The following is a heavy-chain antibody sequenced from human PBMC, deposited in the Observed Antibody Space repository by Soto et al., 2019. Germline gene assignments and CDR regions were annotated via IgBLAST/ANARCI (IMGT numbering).Heavy chain of an antibody. CDR1: GFSLNTGGVT. Sequence: SGPTLVNPTQTLTLTCVFSGFSLNTGGVTVGWIRQPPGKALEWVALIYWDDGKRYSPSLKSRLTITKETSRNQVILTMTNVDPEDTATYFCAHSPAPRVYFQHWGEGTLVAVSS. CDR2: IYWDDGK. CDR3: AHSPAPRVYFQH. J-gene: IGHJ1*01. D-gene: IGHD3-10*01. V-gene: IGHV2-5*02.